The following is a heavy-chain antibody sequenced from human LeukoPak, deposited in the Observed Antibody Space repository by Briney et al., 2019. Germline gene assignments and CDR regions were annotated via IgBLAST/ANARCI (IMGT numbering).Heavy chain of an antibody. Sequence: GGSLRLSCVASGITFSNYAVSWVRQAPEKGLDWVSVISGSAHKIRYADSVKGRFTISRDNSENIVYLQMNNLRAEDTAVYYCARALETYCSSTSCKYRYYYYGMDVWGQGTTVTVSS. CDR3: ARALETYCSSTSCKYRYYYYGMDV. D-gene: IGHD2-2*01. V-gene: IGHV3-23*01. CDR2: ISGSAHKI. CDR1: GITFSNYA. J-gene: IGHJ6*02.